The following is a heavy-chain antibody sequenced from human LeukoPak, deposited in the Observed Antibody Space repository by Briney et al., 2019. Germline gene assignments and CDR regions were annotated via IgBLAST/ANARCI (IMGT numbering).Heavy chain of an antibody. J-gene: IGHJ4*02. CDR3: AKGYSYGDDDYYFDY. V-gene: IGHV3-9*01. CDR2: ISWNSGSI. CDR1: GFTFDDYA. D-gene: IGHD5-18*01. Sequence: GGSLRLSCAASGFTFDDYAMHWVRQAPGKGLEWVSGISWNSGSIGYADSVKGRFTISGDNAKNSLYLQMNSLRAEDTALYYCAKGYSYGDDDYYFDYWGQGTLVTVSS.